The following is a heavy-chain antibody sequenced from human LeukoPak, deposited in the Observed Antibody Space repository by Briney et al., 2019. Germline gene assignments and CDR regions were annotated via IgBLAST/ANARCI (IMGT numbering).Heavy chain of an antibody. CDR2: VSPPGGGT. J-gene: IGHJ4*02. D-gene: IGHD3-10*01. Sequence: GGTLRLSCAASGFTLSNHGMNWVPNAPEEGREWLSGVSPPGGGTYYADSVKGRFTISRDDSKNTLSLQMNSLRAEDTPVYFCAKYGSGTPGDYWGQGTLVTVSS. CDR3: AKYGSGTPGDY. CDR1: GFTLSNHG. V-gene: IGHV3-23*01.